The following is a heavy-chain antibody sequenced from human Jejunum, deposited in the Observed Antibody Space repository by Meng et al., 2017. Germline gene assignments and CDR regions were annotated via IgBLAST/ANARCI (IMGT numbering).Heavy chain of an antibody. V-gene: IGHV3-30*18. J-gene: IGHJ4*02. CDR2: TSYDGWYN. D-gene: IGHD3-16*01. Sequence: QVQLVESGGGVVQPGESLILSCPASGFTFSIYGMHWVRQAPGKGLEWVAVTSYDGWYNYYADSVKGRFTISRDNSKNTLFLQMDSLRADDTAIYYCAKKANGTYYAAPDSWGQGTLVTVSS. CDR3: AKKANGTYYAAPDS. CDR1: GFTFSIYG.